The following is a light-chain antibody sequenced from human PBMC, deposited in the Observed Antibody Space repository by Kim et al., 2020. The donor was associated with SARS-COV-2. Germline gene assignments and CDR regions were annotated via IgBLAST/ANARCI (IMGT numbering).Light chain of an antibody. CDR3: QQYNNWPFT. Sequence: VSPAERATPSCRASQSVSSNLAWYQQKPGQAPRLLIYGASTRATGIPARFSGSGSGTEFTLTISSLQSEDFAVYYCQQYNNWPFTFGPGTKVDIK. CDR2: GAS. CDR1: QSVSSN. V-gene: IGKV3-15*01. J-gene: IGKJ3*01.